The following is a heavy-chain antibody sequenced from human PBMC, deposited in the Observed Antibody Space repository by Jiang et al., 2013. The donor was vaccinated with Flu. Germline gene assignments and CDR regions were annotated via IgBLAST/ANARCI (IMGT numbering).Heavy chain of an antibody. Sequence: AMSWVRQAPGKGLEWVSAISGSGGSTYYADSVKGRFTISRDNSKNTLYLQMNSLRAEDTAVYYCAKARGIAVAGTWGRGDAFDIWGQGTMVTVSS. CDR3: AKARGIAVAGTWGRGDAFDI. D-gene: IGHD6-19*01. J-gene: IGHJ3*02. V-gene: IGHV3-23*01. CDR1: A. CDR2: ISGSGGST.